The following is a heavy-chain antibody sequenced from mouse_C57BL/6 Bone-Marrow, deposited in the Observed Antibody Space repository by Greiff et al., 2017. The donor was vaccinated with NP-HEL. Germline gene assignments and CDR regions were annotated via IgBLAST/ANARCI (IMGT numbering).Heavy chain of an antibody. V-gene: IGHV1-81*01. D-gene: IGHD1-1*01. CDR1: GYTFTSYG. J-gene: IGHJ3*01. CDR3: ARSPYYYGSRSWFAY. Sequence: VQLVESGAELARPGASVKLSCKASGYTFTSYGISWVKQRTGQGLEWIGEIYPRSGNTYYNEKFKGKATLTADKSSSTAYMELRSLTSEDSAVYFCARSPYYYGSRSWFAYWGQGTLVTVTA. CDR2: IYPRSGNT.